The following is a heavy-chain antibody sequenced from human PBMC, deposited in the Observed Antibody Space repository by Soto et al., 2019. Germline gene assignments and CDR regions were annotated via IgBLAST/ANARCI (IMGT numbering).Heavy chain of an antibody. D-gene: IGHD3-10*01. V-gene: IGHV3-23*01. CDR1: GFIFSNYA. J-gene: IGHJ4*02. CDR2: INEDGSTT. Sequence: GGSLRLSCAASGFIFSNYAMSWVRQAPGKGLEWVSGINEDGSTTFYADSVKGRFAISRDNSKNTLYLQMNSLRVEDTALYYCAKDYPSLASGSHDPLFAFWGQGTLVTVSS. CDR3: AKDYPSLASGSHDPLFAF.